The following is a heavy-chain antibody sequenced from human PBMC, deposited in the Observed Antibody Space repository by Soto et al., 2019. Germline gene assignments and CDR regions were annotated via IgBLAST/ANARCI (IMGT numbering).Heavy chain of an antibody. V-gene: IGHV3-23*01. CDR3: AYRSGWFFDY. CDR2: VTGSGYST. CDR1: GFTFSSYV. J-gene: IGHJ4*02. D-gene: IGHD6-19*01. Sequence: GGSLRLSCAASGFTFSSYVVRWVRQAPGKGLEWVSSVTGSGYSTYYADSVKGRFTISRDNSKNTLYLQMNSLRAEDTAVYYCAYRSGWFFDYWGQGTLVTVS.